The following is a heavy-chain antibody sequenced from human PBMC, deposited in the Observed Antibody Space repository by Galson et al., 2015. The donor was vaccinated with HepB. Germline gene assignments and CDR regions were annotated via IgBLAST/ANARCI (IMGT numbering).Heavy chain of an antibody. V-gene: IGHV3-48*03. D-gene: IGHD4-23*01. Sequence: SLRLSCAASGFTFSSYEMNWVRQAPGKGLEWVSYISSSGSTIYYADSVKGRFTISRDNAKNSLYLQMNSLRAEDTAVYYCARASHYGGDAFDIWGQGTMVTVSS. CDR1: GFTFSSYE. J-gene: IGHJ3*02. CDR2: ISSSGSTI. CDR3: ARASHYGGDAFDI.